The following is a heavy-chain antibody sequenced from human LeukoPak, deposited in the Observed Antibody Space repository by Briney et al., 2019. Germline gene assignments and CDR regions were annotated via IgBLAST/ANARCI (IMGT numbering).Heavy chain of an antibody. Sequence: PGGSLRLSCAASGFTFSSYGMHWVRQAPGKGLEWVAVISYDGSNKYYADSVKGRFTISRDNSKNTLYLQMNSLRAEDTAVYYCAKLADDYTFDYWGQGTLVTVSS. J-gene: IGHJ4*02. CDR3: AKLADDYTFDY. D-gene: IGHD4-11*01. V-gene: IGHV3-30*18. CDR1: GFTFSSYG. CDR2: ISYDGSNK.